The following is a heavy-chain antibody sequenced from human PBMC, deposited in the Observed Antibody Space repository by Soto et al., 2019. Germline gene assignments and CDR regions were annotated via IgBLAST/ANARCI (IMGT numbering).Heavy chain of an antibody. CDR1: GFTFSSYA. J-gene: IGHJ5*02. CDR2: ISGSGGST. V-gene: IGHV3-23*01. CDR3: AKDQQQWLAQNWFDP. Sequence: PGGSLRLSCAASGFTFSSYAMSWVRQAPGEGLEWVSAISGSGGSTYYADSVKGRFTISRDNSKNTLYLQMNSLRAEDTAVYYCAKDQQQWLAQNWFDPWGQGTLVTVSS. D-gene: IGHD6-19*01.